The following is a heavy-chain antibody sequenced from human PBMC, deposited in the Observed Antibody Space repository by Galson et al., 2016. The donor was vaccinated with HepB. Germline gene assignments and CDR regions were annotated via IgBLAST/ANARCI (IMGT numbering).Heavy chain of an antibody. Sequence: SLRLSCAASGFSFSTYSMHWVRQAPGKGLEWVAVISYDGSNKSYGDSVKGRFTISRDNFKNSLYLQMNSLRAEDTALYYCARVREQQLLDAFDIWGQGTMVTVSS. CDR1: GFSFSTYS. CDR2: ISYDGSNK. D-gene: IGHD6-13*01. J-gene: IGHJ3*02. CDR3: ARVREQQLLDAFDI. V-gene: IGHV3-30-3*01.